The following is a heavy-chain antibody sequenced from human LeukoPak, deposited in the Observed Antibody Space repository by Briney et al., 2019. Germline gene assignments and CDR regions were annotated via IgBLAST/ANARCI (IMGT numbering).Heavy chain of an antibody. D-gene: IGHD1-1*01. Sequence: SVKVSCKASGGTFSSYAISWVRQAPGQGLEWMGRIIPILGIANYAQKFQGRVTITADKSTSTAYMELSSLRSEDTVVYYCASPLDDDGDYWGQGTLVTVSS. J-gene: IGHJ4*02. CDR1: GGTFSSYA. CDR2: IIPILGIA. CDR3: ASPLDDDGDY. V-gene: IGHV1-69*04.